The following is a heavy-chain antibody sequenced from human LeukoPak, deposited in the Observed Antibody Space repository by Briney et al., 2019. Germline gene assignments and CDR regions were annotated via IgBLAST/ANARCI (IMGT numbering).Heavy chain of an antibody. J-gene: IGHJ4*02. CDR3: ARGRRTAPVRYCSSTSCYWAEPDYGDYSLPDY. CDR1: GYTFTGYY. CDR2: MNPNSGNI. V-gene: IGHV1-8*02. D-gene: IGHD2-2*01. Sequence: ASVKVSCKASGYTFTGYYMHWVRQATGQGLEWMGWMNPNSGNIGYAQKFQGRVTMTRNTSISTAYMELSSLRSEDTAVYYCARGRRTAPVRYCSSTSCYWAEPDYGDYSLPDYWGQGTLVTVSS.